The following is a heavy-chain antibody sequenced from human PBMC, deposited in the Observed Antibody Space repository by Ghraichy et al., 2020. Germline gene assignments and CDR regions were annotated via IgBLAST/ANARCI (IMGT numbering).Heavy chain of an antibody. CDR2: ISSSGSTI. CDR1: GFTFSDYY. D-gene: IGHD1-26*01. CDR3: ARATGASYYYYYGMDV. Sequence: GESLNISCAASGFTFSDYYMSWIRQAPGKGLEWVSYISSSGSTIYYADSVKGRFTISRDNAKNSLYLQMNSLRAEDTAVYYCARATGASYYYYYGMDVWGQGTTVTVSS. V-gene: IGHV3-11*01. J-gene: IGHJ6*02.